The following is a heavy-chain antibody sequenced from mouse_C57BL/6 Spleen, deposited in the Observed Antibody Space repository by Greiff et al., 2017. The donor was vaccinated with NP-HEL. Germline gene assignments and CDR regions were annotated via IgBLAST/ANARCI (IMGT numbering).Heavy chain of an antibody. V-gene: IGHV1-62-2*01. CDR1: GYTFTEYT. Sequence: VQLQQSGAELVKPGASVKLSCKASGYTFTEYTIHWVKQRPGQGLEWIGWFYPGSGSTKYNEKFKDKATLTADKSSSTAYMQLSRLTSEDSAVYFCARHVLLGYAMDYWGQGTSVTVSS. CDR2: FYPGSGST. J-gene: IGHJ4*01. CDR3: ARHVLLGYAMDY. D-gene: IGHD1-1*01.